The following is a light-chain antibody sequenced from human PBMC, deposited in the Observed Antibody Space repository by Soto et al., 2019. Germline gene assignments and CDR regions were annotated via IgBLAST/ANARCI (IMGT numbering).Light chain of an antibody. CDR1: SGHSSYA. V-gene: IGLV4-69*01. J-gene: IGLJ3*02. Sequence: QLVLTQSPSASASLGASVKLTCTLSSGHSSYAIAWHQQQPEKGPRYLMNVNSDGSHSKGDGIPDRFSGSSSGAERYLTISILQSEDEADYYCQTWGTGIRVFGGGTKLTVL. CDR3: QTWGTGIRV. CDR2: VNSDGSH.